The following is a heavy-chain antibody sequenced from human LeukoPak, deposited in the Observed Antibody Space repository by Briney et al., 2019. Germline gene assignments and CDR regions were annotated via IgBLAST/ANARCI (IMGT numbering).Heavy chain of an antibody. Sequence: GGSLRLPCAASGLTFSRHYMLWVRQATGKGLEWISQISCFTSSIYYADSVKGRFTISRDNAKDSLYLQMNSLRAEGTATYYCARVIVGAGSAFDYWGQGTQVTVSS. J-gene: IGHJ4*02. D-gene: IGHD1-26*01. CDR3: ARVIVGAGSAFDY. CDR1: GLTFSRHY. CDR2: ISCFTSSI. V-gene: IGHV3-48*01.